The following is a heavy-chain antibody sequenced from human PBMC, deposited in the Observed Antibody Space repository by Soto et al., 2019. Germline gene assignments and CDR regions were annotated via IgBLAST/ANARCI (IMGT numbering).Heavy chain of an antibody. D-gene: IGHD6-13*01. J-gene: IGHJ4*02. CDR2: IYTSGST. Sequence: QVQLQESGPGLVKPSETLSLTCTVSGGSISSYYWSWIRQPAGKGLEWIGRIYTSGSTNYNPSLKSGVTMSVDTSKNQFSLKLSSVTAADTAVYYCARGSENPGIAAAGTDLDYWGQGTLVTVSS. CDR3: ARGSENPGIAAAGTDLDY. CDR1: GGSISSYY. V-gene: IGHV4-4*07.